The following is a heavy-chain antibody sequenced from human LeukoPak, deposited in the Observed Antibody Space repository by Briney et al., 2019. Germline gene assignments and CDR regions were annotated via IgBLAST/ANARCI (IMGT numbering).Heavy chain of an antibody. Sequence: KPSETLSLTCTVSGPTISPYRWSWIRQPPGKGLEWIGYAFYSVSPTYNPSLKSRLTISIERFANRFSLQLRSVTAADTAVYFCARGVYSYGWMVDYWGQGTLVTVSS. CDR3: ARGVYSYGWMVDY. V-gene: IGHV4-59*08. J-gene: IGHJ4*02. CDR1: GPTISPYR. CDR2: AFYSVSP. D-gene: IGHD5-18*01.